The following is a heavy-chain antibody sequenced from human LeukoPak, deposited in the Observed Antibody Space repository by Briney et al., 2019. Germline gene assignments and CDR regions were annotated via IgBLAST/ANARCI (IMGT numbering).Heavy chain of an antibody. D-gene: IGHD1-20*01. CDR2: MYYSGST. J-gene: IGHJ4*02. V-gene: IGHV4-39*01. CDR1: GDSISSSSYY. CDR3: AKIITGTAVGSFDY. Sequence: SETLSLTCTVSGDSISSSSYYWGWIRQPPGKGLEWIGSMYYSGSTFYNPSLKSRVTISVDTSKKQFSLKLSSVTAAGTAVYYCAKIITGTAVGSFDYWGQGTLVTVSS.